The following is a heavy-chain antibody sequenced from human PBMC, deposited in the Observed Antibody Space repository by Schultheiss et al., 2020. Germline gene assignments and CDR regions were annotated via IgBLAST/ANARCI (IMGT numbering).Heavy chain of an antibody. V-gene: IGHV4-38-2*01. CDR2: IYYSGST. CDR3: ARGGVVVAANID. D-gene: IGHD2-15*01. CDR1: GYSISSGYY. J-gene: IGHJ4*02. Sequence: SETMSLTCDVSGYSISSGYYWGWIRQPPGKGLEWIGYIYYSGSTNYNPSLKSRVTISVDTSKNQFSLKLSSVTAADTAVYYCARGGVVVAANIDWGQGTLVTVAS.